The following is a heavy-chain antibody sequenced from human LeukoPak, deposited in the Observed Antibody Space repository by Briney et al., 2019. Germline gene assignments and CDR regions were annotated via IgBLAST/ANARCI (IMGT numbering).Heavy chain of an antibody. CDR3: AREPGVSYGMDV. V-gene: IGHV3-48*01. CDR1: GFTFSSYS. Sequence: AGGSLRLSCAASGFTFSSYSMNWVRQAPGKGLEWISYISRTSSNIYYADSLKGRFTISRDNAKNSLYLQMNSLRVEDTAVYYCAREPGVSYGMDVWGQGTTVTVSS. D-gene: IGHD3-3*01. CDR2: ISRTSSNI. J-gene: IGHJ6*02.